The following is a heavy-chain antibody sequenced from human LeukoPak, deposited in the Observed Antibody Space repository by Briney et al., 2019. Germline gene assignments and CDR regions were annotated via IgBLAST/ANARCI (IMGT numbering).Heavy chain of an antibody. CDR3: ARDRYSYGYYFDY. CDR1: GGSISSYY. J-gene: IGHJ4*02. Sequence: SSETLSLTXTVSGGSISSYYWSWIRQPPGKGLEWIGYVYYSGSTNYNPSLKSRVTISVDTSKNQFSLKLSSVTAADTAVYYCARDRYSYGYYFDYWGQGTLVTVSS. V-gene: IGHV4-59*01. CDR2: VYYSGST. D-gene: IGHD5-18*01.